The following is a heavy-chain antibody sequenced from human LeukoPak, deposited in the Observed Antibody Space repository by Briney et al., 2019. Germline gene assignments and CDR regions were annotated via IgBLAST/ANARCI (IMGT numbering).Heavy chain of an antibody. D-gene: IGHD2-8*02. CDR1: GFTFSSYI. V-gene: IGHV3-23*01. CDR3: ARDSSYCSGGVCFDVFDI. J-gene: IGHJ3*02. Sequence: GGSLRLSCAASGFTFSSYIMSWVRQAPGKGLEWVSTITDSGGSTYYADFAKGRFTISRDNAKNTLYLQMNSLRAEDTAVYYCARDSSYCSGGVCFDVFDIWGQGTMVVVSS. CDR2: ITDSGGST.